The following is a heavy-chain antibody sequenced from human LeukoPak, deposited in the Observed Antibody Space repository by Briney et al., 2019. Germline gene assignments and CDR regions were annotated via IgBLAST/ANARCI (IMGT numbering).Heavy chain of an antibody. Sequence: PSETLSLTCTVSGGSISSGDRYWSWIRQSPGKGLEWIGYIYSTGNTYYNPSLKSRVTISVDTSKNQFSLKLRSVTAADTAVYYCARRGHSGSYYTFDYWGQGTLVAVSS. V-gene: IGHV4-30-4*02. CDR2: IYSTGNT. CDR1: GGSISSGDRY. D-gene: IGHD1-26*01. J-gene: IGHJ4*02. CDR3: ARRGHSGSYYTFDY.